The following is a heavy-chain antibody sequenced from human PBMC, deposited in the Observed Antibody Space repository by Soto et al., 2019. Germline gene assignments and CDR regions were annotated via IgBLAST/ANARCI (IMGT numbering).Heavy chain of an antibody. D-gene: IGHD2-8*02. CDR2: INHSGST. CDR3: ARGGTSGGYWAYGMDV. Sequence: QVQLQQWGAGLLKPSETLSLTCAVYGGSFSGYYWSWIRQPPGKGLEWIGEINHSGSTNYNPSLKSRVTISVDTSKNQFFLKLSSVTAADKAVYYCARGGTSGGYWAYGMDVWGQGTTVTVSS. J-gene: IGHJ6*02. V-gene: IGHV4-34*01. CDR1: GGSFSGYY.